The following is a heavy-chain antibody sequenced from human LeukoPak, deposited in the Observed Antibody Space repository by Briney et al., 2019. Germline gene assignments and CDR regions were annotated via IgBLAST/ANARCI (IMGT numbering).Heavy chain of an antibody. CDR2: IYHSGDT. CDR1: GGSIGTYY. Sequence: PSETLSLTCTVSGGSIGTYYWSWIRQPPGKGLEWIGYIYHSGDTKYNPSLKSRVTISVDTSKNQFSLRLRSVTAADTAVYYCARDDLYGDYFDYWGQGTLVTVSS. J-gene: IGHJ4*02. D-gene: IGHD4-17*01. V-gene: IGHV4-59*01. CDR3: ARDDLYGDYFDY.